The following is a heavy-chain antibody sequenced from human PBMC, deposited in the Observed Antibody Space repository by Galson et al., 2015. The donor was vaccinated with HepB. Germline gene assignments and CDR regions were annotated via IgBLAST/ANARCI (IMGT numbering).Heavy chain of an antibody. V-gene: IGHV1-3*01. D-gene: IGHD3-22*01. CDR3: AREVNGYYYDSSGYYWFDP. Sequence: SVKVSCKASGYTFTSYAMHWVRQAPGQRLEWMGWINAGNGNTKYSQKFKGRFTSTRATSSSTAYMELSSLRSEDTAVYYRAREVNGYYYDSSGYYWFDPWGPGTLVSVSS. J-gene: IGHJ5*02. CDR1: GYTFTSYA. CDR2: INAGNGNT.